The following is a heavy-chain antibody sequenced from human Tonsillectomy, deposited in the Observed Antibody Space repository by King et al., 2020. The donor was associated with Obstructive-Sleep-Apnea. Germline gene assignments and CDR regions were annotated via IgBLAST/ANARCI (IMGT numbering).Heavy chain of an antibody. J-gene: IGHJ4*02. Sequence: QLVQSGGGLVQPGGSLRLSCAASGFTFSSYAMSWVRQAPGKGLEWVSAISGRGGSTYYADSFKVRFTISRDNSKNTLYLQMNSLSAEDTAVYYCAKLGYCSGGSCYQFDYWGQGTLVTVSS. CDR3: AKLGYCSGGSCYQFDY. CDR1: GFTFSSYA. D-gene: IGHD2-15*01. CDR2: ISGRGGST. V-gene: IGHV3-23*04.